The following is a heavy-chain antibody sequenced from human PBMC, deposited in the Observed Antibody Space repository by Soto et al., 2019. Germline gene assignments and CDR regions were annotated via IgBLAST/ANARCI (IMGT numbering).Heavy chain of an antibody. J-gene: IGHJ4*01. V-gene: IGHV3-53*01. D-gene: IGHD3-9*01. CDR2: LYTGGSA. CDR3: ARSFNDWTTYFDY. Sequence: VGSLRLSCAASGFSVTDHYMTWVRQAPGKGLEWVSVLYTGGSAYYGDSVKGRFTISRDSSTNTLYLQMNSLKVGDTAFYFCARSFNDWTTYFDYWRDGTLVTVSS. CDR1: GFSVTDHY.